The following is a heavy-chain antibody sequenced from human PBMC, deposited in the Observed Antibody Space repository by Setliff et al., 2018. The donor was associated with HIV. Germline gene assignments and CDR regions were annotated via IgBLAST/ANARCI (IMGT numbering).Heavy chain of an antibody. J-gene: IGHJ6*02. V-gene: IGHV4-59*01. Sequence: SETLSLTCSVSGASLSTYYWSWIRQSPGKGLEWIGYIYYSGSTKYNPSLKSRVTISVDTSRNQFSLRLNSVTAADTAVYFCARIFGDQGYYYGMDVWGQGTTVTVSS. CDR2: IYYSGST. CDR3: ARIFGDQGYYYGMDV. D-gene: IGHD3-3*01. CDR1: GASLSTYY.